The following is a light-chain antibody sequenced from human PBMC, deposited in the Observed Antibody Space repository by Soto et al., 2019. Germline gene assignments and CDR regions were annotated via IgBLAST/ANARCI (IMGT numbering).Light chain of an antibody. V-gene: IGKV1-9*01. CDR1: QGITSY. CDR2: AAS. CDR3: QQFNGYPHT. Sequence: IQLTQSPSSLSASVGDRVTITCRASQGITSYLACYQQKPGRAPQLLISAASTLQSGVPARVSGSGSGTEFTLTISSLQPDALATYYSQQFNGYPHTFGGGTKVESK. J-gene: IGKJ4*01.